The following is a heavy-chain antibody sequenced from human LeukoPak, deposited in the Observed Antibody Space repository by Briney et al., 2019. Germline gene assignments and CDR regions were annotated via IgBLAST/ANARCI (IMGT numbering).Heavy chain of an antibody. Sequence: ASVKVSCKASGSTFTGYYMHWLRQATGQGPEWMGWINPNSGGKNYGQKFQGRVTMNRDTSISTAYMELRRLKSDDTAVYYCARDTGTGVSGGYWGQGTLVTVSS. D-gene: IGHD1-7*01. CDR1: GSTFTGYY. CDR2: INPNSGGK. V-gene: IGHV1-2*02. J-gene: IGHJ4*02. CDR3: ARDTGTGVSGGY.